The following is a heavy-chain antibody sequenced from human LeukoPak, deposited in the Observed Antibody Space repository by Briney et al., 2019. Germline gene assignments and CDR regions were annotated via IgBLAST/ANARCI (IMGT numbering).Heavy chain of an antibody. J-gene: IGHJ4*02. CDR2: ISWNSGSI. Sequence: SGRSLRLSCAASGFTFDDYAMHWVRQAPGKGLEWVSGISWNSGSIGYADSVKGRFTISRDNAKNSLYLQMNGLRAEDTALYYCAKDALGISDYFDYWGQGTLVTVSS. CDR1: GFTFDDYA. CDR3: AKDALGISDYFDY. V-gene: IGHV3-9*01. D-gene: IGHD7-27*01.